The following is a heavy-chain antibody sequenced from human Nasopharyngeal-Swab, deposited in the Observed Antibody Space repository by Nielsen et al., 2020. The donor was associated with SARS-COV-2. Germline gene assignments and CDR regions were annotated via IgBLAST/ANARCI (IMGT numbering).Heavy chain of an antibody. Sequence: ASVKVSCKASGYTFTSYDINWVRQATGQGLEWMGWMNPNSGNTGYAQKFQGRVTMTRSTSISTAYMELSSLRSEDTAVYYCARGLDSSSRLDYWGQGTLVTVSS. CDR2: MNPNSGNT. CDR1: GYTFTSYD. V-gene: IGHV1-8*01. D-gene: IGHD6-13*01. J-gene: IGHJ4*02. CDR3: ARGLDSSSRLDY.